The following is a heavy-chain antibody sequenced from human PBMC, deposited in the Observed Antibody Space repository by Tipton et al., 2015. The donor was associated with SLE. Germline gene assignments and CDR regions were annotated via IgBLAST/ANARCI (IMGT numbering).Heavy chain of an antibody. CDR3: ARDWDDYGDYTSGYYGMDV. V-gene: IGHV3-7*01. CDR2: IKQDGSEK. D-gene: IGHD4-17*01. CDR1: GFTFSSYW. J-gene: IGHJ6*02. Sequence: SLRLSCAASGFTFSSYWMSWVRQAPGKGLEWVANIKQDGSEKYYVDSVKGRFTISRDNSKNTLYLQMNSLRAEDTAVYYCARDWDDYGDYTSGYYGMDVWGQGTTVTVSS.